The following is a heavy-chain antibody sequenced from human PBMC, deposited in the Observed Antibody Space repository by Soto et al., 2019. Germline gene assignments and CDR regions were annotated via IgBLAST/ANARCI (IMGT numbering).Heavy chain of an antibody. CDR3: ASFHYAYKVRY. D-gene: IGHD2-2*01. J-gene: IGHJ4*02. CDR2: IYYTGTT. Sequence: QVQLQESGPGLVKPSQTLSLICIVSGGSISRGVDGSYWTWIRQHPGKGLEWIGYIYYTGTTYYNPKLNSRPTISVDTTGLHFSLELTSLTAADTYINFCASFHYAYKVRYWGQGTLVTVSS. CDR1: GGSISRGVDGSY. V-gene: IGHV4-31*03.